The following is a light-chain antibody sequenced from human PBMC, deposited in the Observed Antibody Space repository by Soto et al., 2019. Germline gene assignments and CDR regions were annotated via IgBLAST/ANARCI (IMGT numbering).Light chain of an antibody. CDR1: QSVSSSY. Sequence: EIVLTQSPGTLSLSPGERATLSCRASQSVSSSYLAWYQQKPGQAPRLLIYGASSRATGIPDRFSGSGSGTHFTITISRLEPEDFAVYYCQRYGLTFGPGTKVDIK. V-gene: IGKV3-20*01. CDR3: QRYGLT. CDR2: GAS. J-gene: IGKJ3*01.